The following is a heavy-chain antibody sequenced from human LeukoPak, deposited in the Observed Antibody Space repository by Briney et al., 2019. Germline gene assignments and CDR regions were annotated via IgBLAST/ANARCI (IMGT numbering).Heavy chain of an antibody. CDR1: AYSFTSHW. CDR2: VYPGDSES. Sequence: GESLKISSNGSAYSFTSHWIGWVRQMPGKGLEWMGGVYPGDSESRYSPSFQGQVTISVDKSISTAYLQWSSLKASDTAMYFCAIPGILMDAEGVTHGFDIWGQGTMVTVSS. J-gene: IGHJ3*02. V-gene: IGHV5-51*01. D-gene: IGHD2-15*01. CDR3: AIPGILMDAEGVTHGFDI.